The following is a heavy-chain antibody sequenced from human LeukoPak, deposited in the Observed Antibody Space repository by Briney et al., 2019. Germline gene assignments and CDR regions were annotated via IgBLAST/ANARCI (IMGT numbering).Heavy chain of an antibody. D-gene: IGHD2-2*01. Sequence: KVSCXXXGYTXTSYGXSWVRQAPGQGLEWMGIINPSGGSTSYAQKFQGRVTMTRDTSTSTVYMELSSLRSEDTAVYYCARDLGYCSSTSCPEGWFDPWGQGTLVTVSS. CDR2: INPSGGST. CDR1: GYTXTSYG. CDR3: ARDLGYCSSTSCPEGWFDP. J-gene: IGHJ5*02. V-gene: IGHV1-46*01.